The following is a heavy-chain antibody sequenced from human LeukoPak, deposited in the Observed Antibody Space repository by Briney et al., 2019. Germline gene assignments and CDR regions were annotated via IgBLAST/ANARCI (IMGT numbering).Heavy chain of an antibody. J-gene: IGHJ4*02. Sequence: PGGSLRLSCTASGFTFSNYWMTWVRQAPGKGLEWVANIKQDGSEENCVDSVKGRFTISRDNAKNSLYLQMNSLRGEDTAVYYCAIGIQLPDWGQGTLVTVSS. D-gene: IGHD1-1*01. CDR2: IKQDGSEE. CDR1: GFTFSNYW. V-gene: IGHV3-7*01. CDR3: AIGIQLPD.